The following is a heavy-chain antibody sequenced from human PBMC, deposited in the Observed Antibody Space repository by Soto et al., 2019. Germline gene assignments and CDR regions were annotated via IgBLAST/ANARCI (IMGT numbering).Heavy chain of an antibody. Sequence: EVQLLESGGGLVQPGGSLRLSCAASGFTFSSYAMSWVRQAPGKGLEWVSAISGSGASTYYADSVKGRFAISRDNSKNTLYLQMDSLRAEDTAVYYCAKVMSTSWRTNNWFDPWGQGSLVTVSS. J-gene: IGHJ5*02. CDR3: AKVMSTSWRTNNWFDP. CDR2: ISGSGAST. V-gene: IGHV3-23*01. D-gene: IGHD6-13*01. CDR1: GFTFSSYA.